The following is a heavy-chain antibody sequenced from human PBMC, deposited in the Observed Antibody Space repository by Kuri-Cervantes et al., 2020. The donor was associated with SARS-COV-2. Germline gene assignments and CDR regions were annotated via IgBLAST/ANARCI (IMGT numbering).Heavy chain of an antibody. CDR2: IWYDGSNK. CDR1: RFMFSCDR. CDR3: ARDFRFGELTPIDAFDI. D-gene: IGHD3-10*01. V-gene: IGHV3-33*08. Sequence: GGSLRLSCAASRFMFSCDRMNWVRQAPGKGLEWVAVIWYDGSNKYYADSVKGRFTISRDNSKNTLYLQMNSLRAEDTAVYYCARDFRFGELTPIDAFDIWGQGTMVTVSS. J-gene: IGHJ3*02.